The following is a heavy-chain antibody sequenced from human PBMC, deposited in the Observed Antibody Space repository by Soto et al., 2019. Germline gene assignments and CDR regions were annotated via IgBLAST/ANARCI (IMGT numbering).Heavy chain of an antibody. J-gene: IGHJ5*02. D-gene: IGHD4-17*01. CDR3: ARDSFYGEWSWWFDP. Sequence: QVQLVEPGGGVVQPGRALRLSCAASGFTFSSYAMHWVRQAPGKGLEWVAGISYEGSKKYNADSVKGRFTISRDNSKNPLYLQMNSLRAEDTAVYYCARDSFYGEWSWWFDPWGQGTLVTVSS. CDR1: GFTFSSYA. CDR2: ISYEGSKK. V-gene: IGHV3-30-3*01.